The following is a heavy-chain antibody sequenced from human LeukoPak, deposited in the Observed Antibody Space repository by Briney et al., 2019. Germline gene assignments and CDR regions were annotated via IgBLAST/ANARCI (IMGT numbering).Heavy chain of an antibody. Sequence: SETLSLTCAVYGGSFSGYYWSWIRQPPGKGLEWIGEINHSGSTNYNPSLKSRVTISVDTSKNQFSLKLSSVTAADTAVYYCARLRGVTNIYYYYMDVWGKGTTVTVS. CDR3: ARLRGVTNIYYYYMDV. D-gene: IGHD3-10*01. J-gene: IGHJ6*03. CDR1: GGSFSGYY. CDR2: INHSGST. V-gene: IGHV4-34*01.